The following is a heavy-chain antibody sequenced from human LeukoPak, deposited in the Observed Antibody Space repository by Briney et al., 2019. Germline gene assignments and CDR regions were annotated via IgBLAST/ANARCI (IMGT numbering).Heavy chain of an antibody. CDR3: ARRVLGFRWFDP. D-gene: IGHD3-16*01. V-gene: IGHV4-39*07. Sequence: PSETLSLTCTVSGGSISSSSYYWGWIRQPPGKGLEWIGSIYYSGSTNYNPSLKSRVTISVDTSKNQFSLKLSSVTAADTAVYYCARRVLGFRWFDPWGQGTLVTVSS. CDR2: IYYSGST. CDR1: GGSISSSSYY. J-gene: IGHJ5*02.